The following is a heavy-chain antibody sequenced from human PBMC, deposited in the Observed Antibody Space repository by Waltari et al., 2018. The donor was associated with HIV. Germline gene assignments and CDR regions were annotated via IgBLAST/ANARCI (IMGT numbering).Heavy chain of an antibody. CDR3: ARGDFWGGTPSGLYWFDP. CDR2: VCDSGST. CDR1: GDSIRTFY. D-gene: IGHD3-3*01. Sequence: QVQLQESGPGLVQPSETLSLTCTVSGDSIRTFYWSWIRQPPGRRLEWIGYVCDSGSTNYNPSLKSRVTISLDTSKNQFSLNLTSVTAADTAIYYCARGDFWGGTPSGLYWFDPWGQGTLVTVSS. J-gene: IGHJ5*02. V-gene: IGHV4-59*01.